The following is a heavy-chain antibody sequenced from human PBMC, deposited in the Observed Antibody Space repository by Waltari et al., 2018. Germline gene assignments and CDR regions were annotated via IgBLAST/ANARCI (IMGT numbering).Heavy chain of an antibody. D-gene: IGHD3-16*01. CDR1: GFTFSSYA. Sequence: QVQLVESGGGVVQPGRSLRLSCAASGFTFSSYAMHWVRQAPGKGLEWVAVISYDGSNNYYADSGKCRFTISRDNSKNTLYLQMNSLRAEDTAVYYCASPLIMITFGGVSSWGQGTLVTVSS. V-gene: IGHV3-30-3*01. CDR3: ASPLIMITFGGVSS. J-gene: IGHJ5*02. CDR2: ISYDGSNN.